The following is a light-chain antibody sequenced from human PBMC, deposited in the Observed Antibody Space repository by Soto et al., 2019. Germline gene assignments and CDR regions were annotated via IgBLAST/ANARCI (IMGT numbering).Light chain of an antibody. CDR1: QSLFYSSNHKNY. J-gene: IGKJ4*01. CDR2: WAS. V-gene: IGKV4-1*01. CDR3: QQYYTTPLT. Sequence: DIVMTQSPDSLAAFLGERATINCKSSQSLFYSSNHKNYLAWYQQKPGRPPKLLFYWASTRESGVPDRFTGSGSGTDFTLTISSLQAEDAAIYYCQQYYTTPLTFGGGTKVEIK.